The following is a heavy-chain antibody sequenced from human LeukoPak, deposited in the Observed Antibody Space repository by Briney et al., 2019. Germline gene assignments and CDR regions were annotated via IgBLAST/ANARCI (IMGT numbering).Heavy chain of an antibody. Sequence: SGGSLRLSCAASGFTFSIYWVSWVRQAPGKGLEWVANIKQDGSEKYYVDSVKGRFTISRDNAKNSLYLQMNSLRAEDTAVYYCAREETAAAGIYWGQGTLVTVSS. CDR3: AREETAAAGIY. V-gene: IGHV3-7*01. CDR1: GFTFSIYW. D-gene: IGHD6-13*01. J-gene: IGHJ4*02. CDR2: IKQDGSEK.